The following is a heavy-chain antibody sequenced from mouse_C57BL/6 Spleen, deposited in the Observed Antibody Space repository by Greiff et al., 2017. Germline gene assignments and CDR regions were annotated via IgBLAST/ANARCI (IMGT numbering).Heavy chain of an antibody. Sequence: DVQLQESGGGLVQPGGSLKLSCAASGIDFSRYWMSWVRRAPGKGLEWIGEINPDSSTINYAPSLKDKFIISRDNAKNTLYLQMSKVRSEDTALYYCARRYYGNYVYWYFDVWGTGTTVTVSS. V-gene: IGHV4-1*01. J-gene: IGHJ1*03. CDR1: GIDFSRYW. CDR3: ARRYYGNYVYWYFDV. D-gene: IGHD2-1*01. CDR2: INPDSSTI.